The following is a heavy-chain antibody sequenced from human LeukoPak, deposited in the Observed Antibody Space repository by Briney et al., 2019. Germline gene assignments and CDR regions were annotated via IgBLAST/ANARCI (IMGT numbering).Heavy chain of an antibody. CDR2: ITYDGDTR. J-gene: IGHJ4*02. CDR3: VKEQGSGYYRTADY. Sequence: GGSLRLSCAASGFTFRSCGMHWVRQAPGKGLEWVAVITYDGDTRYFEVSVKGRFTISRDTSKSTLYLQMNSLGAEDTAVYYCVKEQGSGYYRTADYWGQGTLVTVSS. V-gene: IGHV3-30*18. CDR1: GFTFRSCG. D-gene: IGHD3-10*01.